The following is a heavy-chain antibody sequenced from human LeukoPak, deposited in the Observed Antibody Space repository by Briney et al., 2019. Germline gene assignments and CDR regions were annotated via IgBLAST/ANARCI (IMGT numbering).Heavy chain of an antibody. V-gene: IGHV4-39*01. D-gene: IGHD3-22*01. J-gene: IGHJ4*02. CDR2: IYYSGST. Sequence: SETLSLTCTVSGVSISSSSYYWGWIRQPPGKGLEWIGSIYYSGSTYYNPSLKSRVTISVDTSKNQFSLKLSSVTAADTAVYYCARVTLGTMIVVVTLGPFDYWGQGTLVTVSS. CDR1: GVSISSSSYY. CDR3: ARVTLGTMIVVVTLGPFDY.